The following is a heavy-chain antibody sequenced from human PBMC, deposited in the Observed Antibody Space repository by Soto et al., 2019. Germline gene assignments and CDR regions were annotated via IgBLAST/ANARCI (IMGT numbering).Heavy chain of an antibody. CDR1: GGSISDYY. V-gene: IGHV4-59*08. Sequence: SETLSLTCTVSGGSISDYYWTWIRQPPGKGLEWIGYVYYSGSTSYNPSLQSRVTISVDTSKNQFSLMLKSVTAAGTAVYYCARRTWSTWCFDYWGLGTLVTVSS. CDR2: VYYSGST. J-gene: IGHJ4*02. D-gene: IGHD6-13*01. CDR3: ARRTWSTWCFDY.